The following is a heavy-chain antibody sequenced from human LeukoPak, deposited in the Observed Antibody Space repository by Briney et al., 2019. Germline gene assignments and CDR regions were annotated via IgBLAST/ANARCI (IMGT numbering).Heavy chain of an antibody. Sequence: GGSLRLSCAASGFTFSSYSMNWVRQAPGKGLERVSSISSSSSYIYYADSVKGRFTISRDNAKNSLYLQMNSLRAEDTAVHYCAREGDSSGWYTNYYFDYWGQGTLVTVSS. CDR2: ISSSSSYI. CDR1: GFTFSSYS. CDR3: AREGDSSGWYTNYYFDY. V-gene: IGHV3-21*01. D-gene: IGHD6-19*01. J-gene: IGHJ4*02.